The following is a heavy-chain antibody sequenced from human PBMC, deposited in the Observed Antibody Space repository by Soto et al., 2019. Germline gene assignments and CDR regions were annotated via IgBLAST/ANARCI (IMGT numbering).Heavy chain of an antibody. CDR3: ARDTPLGPSNAFDI. CDR1: GGSISSYY. D-gene: IGHD3-16*01. J-gene: IGHJ3*02. V-gene: IGHV4-59*01. Sequence: SETLSLTCTVSGGSISSYYWSWIRQPPGKGLEWIGYIYYSGSTNYNPSLKSRVTISVDTSKNQFSLKLSSVTAADTAVYYCARDTPLGPSNAFDIWGQGTMVTVSS. CDR2: IYYSGST.